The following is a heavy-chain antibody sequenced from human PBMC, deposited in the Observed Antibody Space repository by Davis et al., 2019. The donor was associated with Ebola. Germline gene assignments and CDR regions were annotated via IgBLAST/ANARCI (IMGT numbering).Heavy chain of an antibody. J-gene: IGHJ4*02. Sequence: SETLSLTCAVYGGSFSGYYWSWIRQPPGKGLEWIGEINHSGSTNYNPSLKSRVTISVDTSKNQFSPKLSSVTAADTAVYYCASFRYSYGRYYFDYWGQGTLVTVSS. V-gene: IGHV4-34*01. D-gene: IGHD5-18*01. CDR3: ASFRYSYGRYYFDY. CDR1: GGSFSGYY. CDR2: INHSGST.